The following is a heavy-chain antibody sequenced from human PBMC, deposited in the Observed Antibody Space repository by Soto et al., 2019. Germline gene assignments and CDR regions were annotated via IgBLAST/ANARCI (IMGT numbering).Heavy chain of an antibody. CDR1: GVSISSSY. J-gene: IGHJ3*02. CDR2: IYYSGSV. D-gene: IGHD3-22*01. CDR3: ARGMYDSSGFSNSFDI. Sequence: QVQLQESGPGLVKPSETLSLTCTVSGVSISSSYWSWIRQSPGKEMQWIGYIYYSGSVKYNPSLNSRVTISADMSRNQLSLRVTPVTAADTALYYCARGMYDSSGFSNSFDIWGQGTMVTVSS. V-gene: IGHV4-59*01.